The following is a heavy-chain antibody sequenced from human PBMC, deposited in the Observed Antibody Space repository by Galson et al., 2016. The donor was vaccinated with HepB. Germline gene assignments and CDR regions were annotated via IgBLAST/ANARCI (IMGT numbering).Heavy chain of an antibody. Sequence: SVKVSCKASGYTFTNYYMHWVRQAPGQGLEWMGVINPSGGSTSYAQKFQGRVTMTRDTSTRTVYMELYSLRSEDTAVYYCAREHYMVVGAPLRAYAFDIWGQGTMVTVSS. CDR2: INPSGGST. CDR3: AREHYMVVGAPLRAYAFDI. D-gene: IGHD2-21*01. V-gene: IGHV1-46*01. CDR1: GYTFTNYY. J-gene: IGHJ3*02.